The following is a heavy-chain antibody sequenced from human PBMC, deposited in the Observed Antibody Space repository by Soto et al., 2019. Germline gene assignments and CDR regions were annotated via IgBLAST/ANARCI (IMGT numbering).Heavy chain of an antibody. D-gene: IGHD3-3*01. CDR3: ARMPYFWSGDLYYFDY. V-gene: IGHV4-59*01. J-gene: IGHJ4*02. Sequence: PSETLSLTCTVSGGSISSYYWSWIRQPPGKGLEWIGYIYYSGSTNYNPSLKSRVTISVDTSKNQFSLKLSSVTAADTAVYYCARMPYFWSGDLYYFDYWGQGTLVTVSS. CDR1: GGSISSYY. CDR2: IYYSGST.